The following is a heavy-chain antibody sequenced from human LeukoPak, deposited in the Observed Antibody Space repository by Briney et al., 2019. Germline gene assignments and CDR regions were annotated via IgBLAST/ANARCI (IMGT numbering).Heavy chain of an antibody. Sequence: SETLSLTCTVSGGSISSSRYYGGWIRQPPGKGLEWIGSMYYSGSTYYNPSLKSRVTISVDTSQNQFSLKLSSVTAADTAVYYCARDRALGSGKYYFDYWGQGTLVTVSA. CDR3: ARDRALGSGKYYFDY. CDR2: MYYSGST. V-gene: IGHV4-39*07. CDR1: GGSISSSRYY. D-gene: IGHD3-16*01. J-gene: IGHJ4*02.